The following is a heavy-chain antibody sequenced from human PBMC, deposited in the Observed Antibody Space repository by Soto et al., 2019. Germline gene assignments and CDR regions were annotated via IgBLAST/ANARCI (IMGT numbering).Heavy chain of an antibody. V-gene: IGHV3-53*01. CDR2: IYSGGST. J-gene: IGHJ6*02. Sequence: PWGSLRLSCAASGFTVSSNYMSWVRQAPGKGLEWVSVIYSGGSTYYADSVKGRFTISRDNSKNTLYLQMNSLRAEDTAVYYCARGYGDSHYYYYGMDVWGQGTTVTVSS. CDR1: GFTVSSNY. CDR3: ARGYGDSHYYYYGMDV. D-gene: IGHD4-17*01.